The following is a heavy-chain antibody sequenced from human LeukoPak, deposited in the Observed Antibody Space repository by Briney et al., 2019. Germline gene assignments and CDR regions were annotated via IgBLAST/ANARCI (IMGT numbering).Heavy chain of an antibody. CDR2: INPSGGST. Sequence: ASEKVSCKASGYTFTSYYMHWVRQAPGQGLEWMGIINPSGGSTSYAQKFQGRVTMTRGTSTSTVYMELSSLRSEDTAVYYCAIQTYYYGSGSYYSTALDYWGQGTLVTVSS. D-gene: IGHD3-10*01. J-gene: IGHJ4*02. CDR1: GYTFTSYY. CDR3: AIQTYYYGSGSYYSTALDY. V-gene: IGHV1-46*03.